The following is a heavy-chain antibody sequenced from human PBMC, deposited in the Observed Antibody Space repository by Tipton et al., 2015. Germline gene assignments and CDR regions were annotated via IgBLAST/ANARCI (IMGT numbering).Heavy chain of an antibody. Sequence: TLSLTCNVSGASVSTDPYFWTWVRQPPGKGLEWVGYIFSSGSTNYNPSLKNRVTISLDTSKNQFSLRLTSVTAADTAMYYCARDVVGYWFFDLWGRGTLVTVSS. D-gene: IGHD2-21*01. V-gene: IGHV4-61*01. CDR2: IFSSGST. CDR3: ARDVVGYWFFDL. CDR1: GASVSTDPYF. J-gene: IGHJ2*01.